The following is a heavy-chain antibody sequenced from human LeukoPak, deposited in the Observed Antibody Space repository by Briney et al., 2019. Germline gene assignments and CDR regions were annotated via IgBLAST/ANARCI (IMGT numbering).Heavy chain of an antibody. D-gene: IGHD4-17*01. J-gene: IGHJ6*02. CDR3: ARDLLDYGDPGDGMDV. CDR2: INPSGGST. V-gene: IGHV1-46*01. Sequence: ASVKVSCKASGYTFTSYYMHWVRQAPGQGLEWMGIINPSGGSTSYAQKFQGRVTMTRDTSTSTVYMELSSLRSEDTAVYYCARDLLDYGDPGDGMDVWRQGTTVTVSS. CDR1: GYTFTSYY.